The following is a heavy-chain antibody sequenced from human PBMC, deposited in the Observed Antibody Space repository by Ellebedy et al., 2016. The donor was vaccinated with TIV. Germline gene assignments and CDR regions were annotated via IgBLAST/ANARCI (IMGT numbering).Heavy chain of an antibody. Sequence: SETLSLTXVVYAASLSGYYSSWIRHSPENALEWIGEVHHTGGTNYNPSLESRLTLSIDTSNNQFSLKLTSMTAVDTAVYYRARGPLGILDYWGQGTLVAVSS. CDR1: AASLSGYY. V-gene: IGHV4-34*01. CDR2: VHHTGGT. CDR3: ARGPLGILDY. D-gene: IGHD6-13*01. J-gene: IGHJ4*02.